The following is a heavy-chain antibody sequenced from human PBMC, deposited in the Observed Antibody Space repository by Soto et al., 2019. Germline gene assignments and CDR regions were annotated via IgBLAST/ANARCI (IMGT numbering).Heavy chain of an antibody. J-gene: IGHJ4*02. Sequence: QVQLMQSGAEVKKPRASVKVSRKPSGNPFTHYYIHWLRQPPGPGLECMATINPSGGHTTYAHKFLGRVPMTRDTSTSPLYMELTSLRSEETAVYYCARGGHVVVVTAAFDYWGQGTLVTVSS. CDR2: INPSGGHT. V-gene: IGHV1-46*01. D-gene: IGHD2-21*02. CDR3: ARGGHVVVVTAAFDY. CDR1: GNPFTHYY.